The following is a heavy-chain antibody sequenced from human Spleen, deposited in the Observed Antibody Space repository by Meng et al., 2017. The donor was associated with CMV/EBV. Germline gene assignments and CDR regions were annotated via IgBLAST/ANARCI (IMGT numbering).Heavy chain of an antibody. D-gene: IGHD6-19*01. CDR2: IIGGGGRT. J-gene: IGHJ4*02. V-gene: IGHV3-23*01. CDR1: GFTFSTYA. Sequence: EVQLLESGGGLVQPGGSLRLYWVASGFTFSTYAMNWVRQAPGKGLEWVSIIGGGGRTFYADSVKGRFTISRDNSKNTLYLQMNSLRVEDTAVYYCANPGWEGAVAATSGVLTYWGQGTLVTVSS. CDR3: ANPGWEGAVAATSGVLTY.